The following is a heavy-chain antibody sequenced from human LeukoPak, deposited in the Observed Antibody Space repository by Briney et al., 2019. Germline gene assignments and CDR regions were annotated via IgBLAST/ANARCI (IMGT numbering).Heavy chain of an antibody. D-gene: IGHD6-19*01. Sequence: GLEWIGRIYTSGSTNYNPSLKSRVTMSVDTSKNQFSLKLSSVTAADTAVYYCARELSGRLSWGQGTLVTVSS. V-gene: IGHV4-4*07. J-gene: IGHJ4*02. CDR2: IYTSGST. CDR3: ARELSGRLS.